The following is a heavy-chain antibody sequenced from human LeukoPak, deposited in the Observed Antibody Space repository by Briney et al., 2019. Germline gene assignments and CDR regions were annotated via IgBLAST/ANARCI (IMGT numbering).Heavy chain of an antibody. V-gene: IGHV3-7*01. Sequence: PGGSLRLSCAASGFTFSSYWMSWVRQAPGKGLEWVANIKQDGSEKYYVDSVKGRFTISRDNAKNSLYLQMNSLRAEDTAVYYCARDLLDTAMVSLDYWGQGTLVTVSS. CDR3: ARDLLDTAMVSLDY. J-gene: IGHJ4*02. CDR1: GFTFSSYW. CDR2: IKQDGSEK. D-gene: IGHD5-18*01.